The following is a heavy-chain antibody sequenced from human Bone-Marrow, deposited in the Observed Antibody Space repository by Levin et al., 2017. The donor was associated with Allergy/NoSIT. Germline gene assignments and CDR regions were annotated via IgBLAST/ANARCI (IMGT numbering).Heavy chain of an antibody. Sequence: ASVKVSCKASGYTFTGDYLHWVRQAPDQGLEWMGWMNPKTGSTNYAQKFLGRVTMTRDPSIATASMELSRLSSDDTAVYVCTSYVGGRAGIDYFDPWGQGSLVTVSS. CDR3: TSYVGGRAGIDYFDP. CDR1: GYTFTGDY. D-gene: IGHD3-10*02. V-gene: IGHV1-2*02. J-gene: IGHJ5*02. CDR2: MNPKTGST.